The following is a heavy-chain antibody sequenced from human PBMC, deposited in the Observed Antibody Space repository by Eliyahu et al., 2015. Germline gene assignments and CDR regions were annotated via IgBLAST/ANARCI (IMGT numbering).Heavy chain of an antibody. Sequence: EVQLVESGGGLVQPGGSLRLSCAASGFTFSTYSLNWVRLAPGKGLQWLSFISSSSSTITYADSVKGRFTISRDNAQNSLYLQMNSLRDEDTALYYCARDLPGYYGMDVWGKGTTVTVSP. J-gene: IGHJ6*04. CDR2: ISSSSSTI. CDR3: ARDLPGYYGMDV. V-gene: IGHV3-48*02. CDR1: GFTFSTYS.